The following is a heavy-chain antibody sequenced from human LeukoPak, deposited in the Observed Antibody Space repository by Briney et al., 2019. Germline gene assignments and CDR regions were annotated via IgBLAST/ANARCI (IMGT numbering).Heavy chain of an antibody. CDR2: IIPIFGTA. J-gene: IGHJ6*03. CDR1: GYTFTSYD. V-gene: IGHV1-69*05. D-gene: IGHD2-2*01. Sequence: SVKVSCKASGYTFTSYDINWVRQAPGQGLEWMGGIIPIFGTANYAQKFQGRVTITTDESTSTAYMELSSLRSEDTAVYYCARYCSSTSCLDYYMDVWGKGTTVTVSS. CDR3: ARYCSSTSCLDYYMDV.